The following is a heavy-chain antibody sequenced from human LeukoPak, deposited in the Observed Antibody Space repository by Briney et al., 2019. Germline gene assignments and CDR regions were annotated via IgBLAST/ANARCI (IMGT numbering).Heavy chain of an antibody. V-gene: IGHV4-34*01. CDR2: INHSGST. CDR1: GGSFSGYY. J-gene: IGHJ5*02. CDR3: ARDLNYFDSSGYYYGFDP. Sequence: SETLSLTCAVYGGSFSGYYWSWIRQPPGKGLEWIGEINHSGSTNYNPSLKSRVTISVDTSKNQFSLKLSSVTAADTAVYFCARDLNYFDSSGYYYGFDPWGQGTLVTVSS. D-gene: IGHD3-22*01.